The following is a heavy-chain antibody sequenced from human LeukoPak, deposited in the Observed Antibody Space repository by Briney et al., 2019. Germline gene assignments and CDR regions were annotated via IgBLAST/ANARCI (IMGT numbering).Heavy chain of an antibody. Sequence: SQTLSLTCAISGDSVPSNSAAWNWIRQPPSRGLEWLGRTYYRSKWYNDYAVSVKSRITINPDTSKNQFSLQLNSVTPEDTAVYYCATATAGDAFDIWGQGTMVTVFS. CDR2: TYYRSKWYN. CDR3: ATATAGDAFDI. D-gene: IGHD4-17*01. V-gene: IGHV6-1*01. CDR1: GDSVPSNSAA. J-gene: IGHJ3*02.